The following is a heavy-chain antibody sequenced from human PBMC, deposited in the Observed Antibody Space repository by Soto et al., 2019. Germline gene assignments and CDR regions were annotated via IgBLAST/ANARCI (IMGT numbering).Heavy chain of an antibody. Sequence: GGSLRLSCAASGFTFSSYSMNWVRQAPGKGLEWVSYISSSSSTIYYADSVKGRFTISRDNAKNSLYLQMNSLRAEDTAVYYCARDPVLLWFGEYKGVDYWGQGTLVTVS. V-gene: IGHV3-48*01. CDR3: ARDPVLLWFGEYKGVDY. D-gene: IGHD3-10*01. CDR1: GFTFSSYS. CDR2: ISSSSSTI. J-gene: IGHJ4*02.